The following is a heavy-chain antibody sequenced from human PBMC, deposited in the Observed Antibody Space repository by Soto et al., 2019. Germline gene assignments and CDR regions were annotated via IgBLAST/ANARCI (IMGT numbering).Heavy chain of an antibody. CDR3: AREGSSGCMDY. J-gene: IGHJ4*02. V-gene: IGHV3-64*02. CDR2: ISSNGGST. CDR1: GFTFSSYA. Sequence: GGSLRLSCAASGFTFSSYAMHWVRQAPGKGLEYVSAISSNGGSTYYADSVKGRFTISRDNSKNTLYLQMGSLRAEDMAVYYCAREGSSGCMDYWGQGTLVTVSS. D-gene: IGHD6-19*01.